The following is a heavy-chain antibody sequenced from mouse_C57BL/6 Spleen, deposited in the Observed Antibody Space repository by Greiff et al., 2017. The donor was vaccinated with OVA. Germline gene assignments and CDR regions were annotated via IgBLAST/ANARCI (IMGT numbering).Heavy chain of an antibody. Sequence: QVQLQQSGPELARPWASVKISCQAFYTFFSRVHFAIRGTHYWMPWVKQRPGRGLEWIGAIYPGDGVTSYNQMFRGKATLTADKSSSTAYMQLSSLTSEDSAVYYCAATVVATRYAMDYWGQGTSVTVSS. D-gene: IGHD1-1*01. CDR3: SEDSAVYYCAATVVATRYAMDY. CDR1: YTFFSRVH. J-gene: IGHJ4*01. V-gene: IGHV1-87*01. CDR2: GRGLEWIG.